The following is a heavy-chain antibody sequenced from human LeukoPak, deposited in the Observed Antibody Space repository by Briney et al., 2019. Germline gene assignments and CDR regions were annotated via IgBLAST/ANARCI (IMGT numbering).Heavy chain of an antibody. CDR1: SGFISSYY. J-gene: IGHJ6*03. Sequence: SETLSLTCSVSSGFISSYYWTWIRQSPGKGLEWIGYIYYTGSTSYNPSLQSRVTISVDTSNNQFSLRLNSVTAADTAVYYCARLHHDYGSGTYGGAYNYYMDVWGKGTTVTVSS. D-gene: IGHD3-10*01. V-gene: IGHV4-59*01. CDR2: IYYTGST. CDR3: ARLHHDYGSGTYGGAYNYYMDV.